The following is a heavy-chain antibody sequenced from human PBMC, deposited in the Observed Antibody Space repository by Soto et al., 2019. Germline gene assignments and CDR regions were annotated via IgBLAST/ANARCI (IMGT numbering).Heavy chain of an antibody. CDR1: GYSISSGYY. V-gene: IGHV4-38-2*01. D-gene: IGHD1-1*01. J-gene: IGHJ4*02. CDR2: IYHSGST. Sequence: LSLTCAVSGYSISSGYYWGWIRQPPGKGLEWIGSIYHSGSTYYNPSLKSRVTISVDTSKNQFSLKLSSVTAADTAVYYCARGRYNWNVQYYFDYWGQGTLVTVSS. CDR3: ARGRYNWNVQYYFDY.